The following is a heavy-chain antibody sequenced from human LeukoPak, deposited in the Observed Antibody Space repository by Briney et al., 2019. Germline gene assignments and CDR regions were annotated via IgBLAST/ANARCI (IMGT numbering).Heavy chain of an antibody. CDR1: GGSISSYY. J-gene: IGHJ3*02. CDR2: IYYNGNT. CDR3: AAKLRPDDAFNI. V-gene: IGHV4-59*03. Sequence: SETPSLTCTVSGGSISSYYWSWIRQPPGKGLEWIGYIYYNGNTKYNSSLKSRVTISVDTSKNQFSLKLSSVTAADTAVYYCAAKLRPDDAFNIWGQGTMVTVSS. D-gene: IGHD1-1*01.